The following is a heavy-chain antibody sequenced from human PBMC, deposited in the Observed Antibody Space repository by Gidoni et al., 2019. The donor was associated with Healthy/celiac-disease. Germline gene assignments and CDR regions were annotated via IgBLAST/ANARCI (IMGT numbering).Heavy chain of an antibody. CDR1: GFTFDAYA. CDR3: ARAGYCSSTSCTKNWFDP. Sequence: EVQLVESGGGLVQPGRSLRLSCAASGFTFDAYAMHWVRQAPGKGLEWVSGISWNSGSIGYADSVKGRFTISRDNAKNSLYLQMNSLRAEDTALYYCARAGYCSSTSCTKNWFDPWGQGTLVTVSS. D-gene: IGHD2-2*01. J-gene: IGHJ5*02. V-gene: IGHV3-9*01. CDR2: ISWNSGSI.